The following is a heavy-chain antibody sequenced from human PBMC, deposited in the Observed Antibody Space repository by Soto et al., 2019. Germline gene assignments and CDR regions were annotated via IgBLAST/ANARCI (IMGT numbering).Heavy chain of an antibody. J-gene: IGHJ4*02. CDR2: INHSGST. CDR3: ARVKSPHGEFDY. V-gene: IGHV4-34*01. Sequence: SETLSLTCAVYGGSFSGYYWSWIRQPPGKGLEWIGEINHSGSTNYNPSLKSRVTISVDTSKNQFSLKLSSVTAADTAVYYCARVKSPHGEFDYWGQGTLVTVSS. CDR1: GGSFSGYY.